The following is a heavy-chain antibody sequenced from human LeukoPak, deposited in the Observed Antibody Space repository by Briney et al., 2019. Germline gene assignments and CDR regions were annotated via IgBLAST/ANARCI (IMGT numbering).Heavy chain of an antibody. CDR1: GFTFSSYA. V-gene: IGHV3-23*01. D-gene: IGHD6-13*01. J-gene: IGHJ4*02. Sequence: GGSLRLSCAASGFTFSSYAMSWVRQAPGKGLEWVSAIAFSGSTYYADSVKGRFTISRDDSKNTLYLQMNSLRAEDTAVYYCAKGFLPTSSSSSYVSFDFWGQGTLVTVSS. CDR3: AKGFLPTSSSSSYVSFDF. CDR2: IAFSGST.